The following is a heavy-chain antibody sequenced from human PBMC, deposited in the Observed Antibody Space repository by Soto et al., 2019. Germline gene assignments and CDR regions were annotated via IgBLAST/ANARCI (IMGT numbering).Heavy chain of an antibody. D-gene: IGHD5-12*01. CDR3: ARYDAESGSIKLDP. J-gene: IGHJ5*02. CDR2: IYYTGNT. CDR1: GGSVSSRSHF. V-gene: IGHV4-61*01. Sequence: QVQLQESGPGVVKPSDTLSVTCTVSGGSVSSRSHFWSWIRQPPGGGLQWIGYIYYTGNTNYSPSLKSRATLSVDTSRNQFSLRLTSVPAADTAIYYCARYDAESGSIKLDPWGQGTLVTVSS.